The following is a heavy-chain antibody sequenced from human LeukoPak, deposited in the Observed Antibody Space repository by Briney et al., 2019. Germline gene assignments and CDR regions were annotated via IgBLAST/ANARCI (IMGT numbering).Heavy chain of an antibody. CDR2: IAYDGSRA. D-gene: IGHD1-14*01. CDR3: TRYNNDHFDY. V-gene: IGHV3-33*01. Sequence: GGSLRLSCAGSGFTFGGYGMHWFRQTPGKGLEWVAVIAYDGSRAFYADSVKGRFTISRDNSKNTMSVQMDDLRAEDTAVYYCTRYNNDHFDYWGQGTLITVSS. CDR1: GFTFGGYG. J-gene: IGHJ4*02.